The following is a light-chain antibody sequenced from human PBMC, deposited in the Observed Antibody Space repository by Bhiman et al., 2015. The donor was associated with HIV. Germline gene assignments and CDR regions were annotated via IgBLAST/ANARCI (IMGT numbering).Light chain of an antibody. Sequence: QSELSQPPLVSGTPGQTVTISCSGSDSNIGSNTVNWYQQVPGAAPKLLIYMNVQRPSGVPDRFFASKSGTTASLAIDGPQPEDEGDYYCASWDDSLNGGLFGAGTKLIVL. CDR2: MNV. CDR1: DSNIGSNT. CDR3: ASWDDSLNGGL. V-gene: IGLV1-44*01. J-gene: IGLJ2*01.